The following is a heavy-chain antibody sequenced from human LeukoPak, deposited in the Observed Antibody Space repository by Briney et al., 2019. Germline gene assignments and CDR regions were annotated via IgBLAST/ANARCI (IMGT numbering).Heavy chain of an antibody. CDR1: GGSFSGYY. D-gene: IGHD6-19*01. CDR3: ARAEQWLVPDAFDI. J-gene: IGHJ3*02. V-gene: IGHV4-34*01. Sequence: SETLSLTCAVYGGSFSGYYWSWLRQPPGKGLEWIGEINHSGSTNYNPSLKSRVTISVDMSKNQFSLKLSSVTAADTAVYYCARAEQWLVPDAFDIWDQGTMVTVSS. CDR2: INHSGST.